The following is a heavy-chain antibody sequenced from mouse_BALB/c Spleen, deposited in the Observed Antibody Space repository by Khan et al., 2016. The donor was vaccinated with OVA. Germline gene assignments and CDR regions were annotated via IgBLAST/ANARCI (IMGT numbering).Heavy chain of an antibody. CDR2: ISDGGNYI. CDR1: GFTFSDYY. CDR3: ARGFYGDPFAY. D-gene: IGHD2-13*01. V-gene: IGHV5-4*02. J-gene: IGHJ3*01. Sequence: EVALVESGGGLVKPGGSLKLSCAASGFTFSDYYMYWVRQTPEKRLEWVATISDGGNYIYYPDNVQGRFTISRDDVKNSLYLQMTSLKSEDTAMYYCARGFYGDPFAYWGQGTLVSVSA.